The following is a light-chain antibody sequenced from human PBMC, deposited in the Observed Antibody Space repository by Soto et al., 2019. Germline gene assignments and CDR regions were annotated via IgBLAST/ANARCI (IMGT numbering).Light chain of an antibody. CDR1: QSVSSW. CDR3: QHYTTYSPGR. V-gene: IGKV1-5*01. J-gene: IGKJ1*01. CDR2: DAS. Sequence: DIKMYQSAAAVSAFERDRVTVTCRASQSVSSWVAWYQEKPGRGPKLLIYDASTWQSGVPSRFIGSGSGTEFTLTITSLQPDDFATYYCQHYTTYSPGRFGQGTKV.